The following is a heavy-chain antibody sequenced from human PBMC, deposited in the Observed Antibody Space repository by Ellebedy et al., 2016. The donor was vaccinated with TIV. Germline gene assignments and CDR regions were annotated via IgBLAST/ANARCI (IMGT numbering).Heavy chain of an antibody. D-gene: IGHD5-18*01. CDR1: GFTFSNYG. J-gene: IGHJ4*02. CDR2: IWFDGSNN. Sequence: GESLKISCAASGFTFSNYGMHWVRQAPGKGLEWVAVIWFDGSNNYYADSVKGRFTISRDNSKNTLFLQMNSLRAEDTAVYYCARRGYKYGTLDYWGQGTLVTVSS. CDR3: ARRGYKYGTLDY. V-gene: IGHV3-33*01.